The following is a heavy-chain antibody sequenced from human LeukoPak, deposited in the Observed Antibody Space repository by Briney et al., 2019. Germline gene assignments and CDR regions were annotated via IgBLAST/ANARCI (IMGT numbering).Heavy chain of an antibody. D-gene: IGHD3-3*01. J-gene: IGHJ6*03. V-gene: IGHV3-72*01. CDR2: TRNKANSYTT. CDR3: ARASKLRFFTLYYYYYMDV. Sequence: PGGSLRLSCAASGFTFTNYWMNWVRQAPGKGLEWVGRTRNKANSYTTEYAASVKGRFTISRDDSKNSLYLQMNSLKTEDTAVYYCARASKLRFFTLYYYYYMDVWGKGTTVTVSS. CDR1: GFTFTNYW.